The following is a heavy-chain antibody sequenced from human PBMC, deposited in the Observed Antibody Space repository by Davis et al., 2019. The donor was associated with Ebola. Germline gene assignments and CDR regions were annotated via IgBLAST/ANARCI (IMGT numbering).Heavy chain of an antibody. CDR3: ARVPGERYFDY. CDR1: GYTFTGYY. J-gene: IGHJ4*02. Sequence: ASVKVSCKASGYTFTGYYMHWVRQAPGQGLEWMGWINPNSGGTNYAQKFQGRVTMTRDTSISTAYMELRSLRSDDTAVYYCARVPGERYFDYWGQGTLVTVSS. CDR2: INPNSGGT. V-gene: IGHV1-2*02. D-gene: IGHD1-26*01.